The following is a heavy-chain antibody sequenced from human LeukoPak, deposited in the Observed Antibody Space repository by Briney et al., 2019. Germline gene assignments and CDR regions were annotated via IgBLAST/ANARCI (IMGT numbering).Heavy chain of an antibody. D-gene: IGHD6-19*01. CDR1: GFTFSSYA. Sequence: GGFLRLSCAASGFTFSSYAMSWVRQAPGKGLEWVSAISGSGGSTYYADSVKGRFTISRDNSKNTLYLQMNSLRAEDTAVYYCAKDTGIAVAGPPLHWGQGTLVTVSS. CDR3: AKDTGIAVAGPPLH. V-gene: IGHV3-23*01. CDR2: ISGSGGST. J-gene: IGHJ4*02.